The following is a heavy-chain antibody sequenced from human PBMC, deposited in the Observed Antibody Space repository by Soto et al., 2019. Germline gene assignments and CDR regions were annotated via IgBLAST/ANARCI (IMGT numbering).Heavy chain of an antibody. CDR2: VIPLLGTR. D-gene: IGHD1-1*01. V-gene: IGHV1-69*13. CDR1: RYTFDFHA. J-gene: IGHJ4*02. Sequence: VKVSCTASRYTFDFHAITWLRRALGQGPEWMGCVIPLLGTRKYAQKFQGRFTMTADESTSTVYMELVSLRSEDGSLYYCAAGGKNRYIKGAQETQVTIPS. CDR3: AAGGKNRYIK.